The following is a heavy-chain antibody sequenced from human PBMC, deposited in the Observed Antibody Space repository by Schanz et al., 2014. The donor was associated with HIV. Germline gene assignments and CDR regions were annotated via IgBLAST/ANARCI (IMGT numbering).Heavy chain of an antibody. V-gene: IGHV3-21*02. D-gene: IGHD1-26*01. Sequence: EMQLVESGGDLVQPGGSLRLSCTASGFSFSSHSMNWVRQAPGKGLEWVSSISSTSSHTYYAASLKGRFSISRDNAKNSLYLQMNSLGVEDTALYYCAKGIMGATEYYYGMDVWGQGTTVTV. J-gene: IGHJ6*02. CDR3: AKGIMGATEYYYGMDV. CDR1: GFSFSSHS. CDR2: ISSTSSHT.